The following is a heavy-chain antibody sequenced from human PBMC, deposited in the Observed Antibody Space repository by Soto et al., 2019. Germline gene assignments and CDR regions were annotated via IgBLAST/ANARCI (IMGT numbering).Heavy chain of an antibody. CDR1: GGTFGNHA. J-gene: IGHJ4*02. CDR3: AREAGYTYGYVFDY. V-gene: IGHV1-69*01. CDR2: IIPVLGVG. D-gene: IGHD5-18*01. Sequence: QVQLVQSGAEVKKPGSSVRVSCKASGGTFGNHAISWVRQAPGQGLEWLGGIIPVLGVGYNAQNFQGRVTITADASTSTAYLELSSLRSEDTALYYCAREAGYTYGYVFDYWGQGTLVTVSS.